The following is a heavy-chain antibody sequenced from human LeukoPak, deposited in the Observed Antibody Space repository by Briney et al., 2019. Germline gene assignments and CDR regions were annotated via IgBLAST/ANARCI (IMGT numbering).Heavy chain of an antibody. CDR1: GFTFSSYA. D-gene: IGHD3-16*01. CDR3: AKARPGGGFRYGMDV. J-gene: IGHJ6*02. CDR2: ISGSGGST. Sequence: GGSLRLACAAPGFTFSSYAMSWVRQAPGKGLEWVSAISGSGGSTYYADSVKGRFTISRDNSKNTLYLQMNSLRAEDTAVYYCAKARPGGGFRYGMDVWGQGTTVTVSS. V-gene: IGHV3-23*01.